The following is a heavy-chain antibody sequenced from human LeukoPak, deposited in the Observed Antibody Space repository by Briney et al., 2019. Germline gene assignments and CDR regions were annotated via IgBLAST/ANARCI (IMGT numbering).Heavy chain of an antibody. Sequence: ASVKVSCKASGYTFTIYAMHWVRQAPGQRLEWMGWINAGNGNTKYSQKFQGRVTITRDTSASTAYMELSSLRSEDTAVYYCARVFPGGSYPFDYWGQGTLVTVSS. J-gene: IGHJ4*02. CDR1: GYTFTIYA. CDR2: INAGNGNT. D-gene: IGHD1-26*01. CDR3: ARVFPGGSYPFDY. V-gene: IGHV1-3*01.